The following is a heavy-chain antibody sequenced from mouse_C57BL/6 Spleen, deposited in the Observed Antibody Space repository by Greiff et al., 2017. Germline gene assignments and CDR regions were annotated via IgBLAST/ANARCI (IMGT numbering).Heavy chain of an antibody. D-gene: IGHD4-1*01. Sequence: EVQLQQSGGGLVKPGGSLKLSCAASGYTFSDYGMHWVRQGPEEGLEWVAYINRGSSTINYADTVKGRITISRDNATNTLFLQMTSLRSEDTAMYDCARRVGRWYFDYWGQGTTLTVSS. J-gene: IGHJ2*01. V-gene: IGHV5-17*01. CDR3: ARRVGRWYFDY. CDR2: INRGSSTI. CDR1: GYTFSDYG.